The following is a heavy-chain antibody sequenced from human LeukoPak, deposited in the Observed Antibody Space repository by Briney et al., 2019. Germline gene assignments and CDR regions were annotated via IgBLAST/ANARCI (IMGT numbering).Heavy chain of an antibody. CDR1: GFTFSSYN. V-gene: IGHV3-21*01. J-gene: IGHJ6*03. Sequence: GGSLRLSCAASGFTFSSYNMNWVRQAPGKGLEWVSSISTSSSYIYYADSVKGRFTISRDNAKNSLYLQMNNLRAEDTAVYYCARDGVLRYFDWFLGQQYYYYYMDVWGKGTTVTVSS. CDR3: ARDGVLRYFDWFLGQQYYYYYMDV. D-gene: IGHD3-9*01. CDR2: ISTSSSYI.